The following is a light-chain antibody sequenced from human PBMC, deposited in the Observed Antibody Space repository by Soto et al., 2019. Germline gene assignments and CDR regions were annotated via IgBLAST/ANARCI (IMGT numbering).Light chain of an antibody. Sequence: QSVLTQPASVSGSPGQSITISCTGTSSAVGGYNYVSWYQQHPGKAPKLIIYEVSNRPSGVSNRFSGSKSGNTASLTISGLQAEDEADYYCSSYTSTDNYVVLGGGTKLTVL. V-gene: IGLV2-14*01. CDR3: SSYTSTDNYVV. CDR1: SSAVGGYNY. CDR2: EVS. J-gene: IGLJ2*01.